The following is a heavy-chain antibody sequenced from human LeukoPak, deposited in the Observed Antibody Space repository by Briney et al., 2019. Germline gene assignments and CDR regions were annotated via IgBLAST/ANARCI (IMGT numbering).Heavy chain of an antibody. D-gene: IGHD3-22*01. CDR2: ISPYNGNT. V-gene: IGHV1-18*01. CDR1: GYTFASYG. Sequence: GASVKVSCKASGYTFASYGISWVRQAPGQGLEWMGWISPYNGNTNYAQKFQGRVNMTTDTSTSTAYMELRSLRSDDTAVYYCASTPHRYYDSSGYAGGRFDYWGQGTLVTVSS. J-gene: IGHJ4*02. CDR3: ASTPHRYYDSSGYAGGRFDY.